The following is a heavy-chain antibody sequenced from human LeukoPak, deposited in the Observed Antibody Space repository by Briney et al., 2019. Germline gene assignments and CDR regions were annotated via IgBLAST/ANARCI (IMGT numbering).Heavy chain of an antibody. CDR3: AREGAVAGFDY. CDR1: GGSISSYY. V-gene: IGHV4-59*01. J-gene: IGHJ4*02. Sequence: SETLSLTCTVSGGSISSYYWSWIRQPPGKGLEWIGYIYYSGSTNYNPSLKSRVTISVDTSKNQFSLRLSSVTAADTAVYYCAREGAVAGFDYWGQGTLVTVSS. D-gene: IGHD6-19*01. CDR2: IYYSGST.